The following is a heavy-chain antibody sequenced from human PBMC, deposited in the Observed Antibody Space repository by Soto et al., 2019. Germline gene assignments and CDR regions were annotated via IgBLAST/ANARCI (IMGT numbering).Heavy chain of an antibody. CDR2: INPSGGST. CDR3: ARDKRDIVLMVYAPTYPFVDY. V-gene: IGHV1-46*01. Sequence: GASVKVSCKASGYTFTSYYMHWVRQAPGQGLEWMGIINPSGGSTSYAQKFQGRVTMARDTSTSTVYMELSSLRSEDTAVYYCARDKRDIVLMVYAPTYPFVDYWGQGTLVTVSS. J-gene: IGHJ4*02. D-gene: IGHD2-8*01. CDR1: GYTFTSYY.